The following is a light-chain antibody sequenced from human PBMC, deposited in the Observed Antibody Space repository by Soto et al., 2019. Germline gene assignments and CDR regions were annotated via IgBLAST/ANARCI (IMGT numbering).Light chain of an antibody. CDR2: VVS. V-gene: IGLV2-14*01. CDR3: SSYRSGGIFV. J-gene: IGLJ1*01. Sequence: QSVLAQPPSVSGSPGQSIAISCTGTSSDIGGYNYVSWHQQHPGKAPKVLISVVSNRPSGVSDRFSGSKSGNTAYLTISGLQPEDEADYYCSSYRSGGIFVFGSGTKVTVL. CDR1: SSDIGGYNY.